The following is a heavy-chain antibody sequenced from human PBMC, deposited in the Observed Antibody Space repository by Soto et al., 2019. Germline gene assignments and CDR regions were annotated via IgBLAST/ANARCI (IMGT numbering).Heavy chain of an antibody. CDR2: ISAHNGNT. CDR1: GYTFTSYG. Sequence: QVNLVQSGAEVKKPGASVKVSCKASGYTFTSYGITWLRQAPGQGLEWMGWISAHNGNTDYAQKLQGRVIVTRDTSTSTAYMELRSLRSDDTAVYYRARGMYGDYWGQGALVIVSS. J-gene: IGHJ4*02. CDR3: ARGMYGDY. V-gene: IGHV1-18*01. D-gene: IGHD2-8*01.